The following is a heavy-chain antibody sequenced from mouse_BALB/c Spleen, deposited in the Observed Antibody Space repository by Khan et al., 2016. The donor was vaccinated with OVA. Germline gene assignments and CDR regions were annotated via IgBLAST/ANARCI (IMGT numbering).Heavy chain of an antibody. Sequence: VQLQQSGTELAKPGASVKMSSKASGYTFTTYWMHWVKQRPGQGLEWIGYINPTSGYTDYNEKFKDKATLSADKSSSTAYMQLSSLTSDDSAVYYCARDRIDYWGQGTTLTVSS. CDR2: INPTSGYT. CDR3: ARDRIDY. CDR1: GYTFTTYW. J-gene: IGHJ2*01. V-gene: IGHV1-7*01.